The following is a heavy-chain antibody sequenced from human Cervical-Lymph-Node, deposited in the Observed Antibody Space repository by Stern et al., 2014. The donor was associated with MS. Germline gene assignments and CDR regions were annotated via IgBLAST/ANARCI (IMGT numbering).Heavy chain of an antibody. D-gene: IGHD3-16*01. Sequence: VQLLESGAEVQEPGASVKVSCKAYGYTFTDHSMYWERHAPGHGIEWVAWIDPNSGGANYAQKFQGRVTMTRDTSTSTAYRELSSLRPDDTAVYYCARNGGGLDYWGQGTLVTVSS. CDR3: ARNGGGLDY. CDR2: IDPNSGGA. V-gene: IGHV1-2*02. J-gene: IGHJ4*02. CDR1: GYTFTDHS.